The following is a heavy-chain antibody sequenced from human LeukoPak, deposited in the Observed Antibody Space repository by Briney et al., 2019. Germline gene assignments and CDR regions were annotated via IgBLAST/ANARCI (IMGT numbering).Heavy chain of an antibody. J-gene: IGHJ4*02. Sequence: PGGSLRLSCAASGFTFSSYAMGWVRQAPGKGLEWVSAISGSGGSTYYADSVKGRFTISRDNSKNTLYLQMNSLRAEDTAVYYCAKANMVRGVTPKFDYWGQGTLVTVSS. D-gene: IGHD3-10*01. CDR1: GFTFSSYA. V-gene: IGHV3-23*01. CDR3: AKANMVRGVTPKFDY. CDR2: ISGSGGST.